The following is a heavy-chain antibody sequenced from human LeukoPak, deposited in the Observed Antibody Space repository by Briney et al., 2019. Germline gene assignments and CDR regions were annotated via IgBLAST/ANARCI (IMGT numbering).Heavy chain of an antibody. V-gene: IGHV3-53*01. CDR3: AKDGYCSSSTCRLFDY. CDR2: IYSDGNT. D-gene: IGHD2-2*03. J-gene: IGHJ4*02. CDR1: GFTFSTNH. Sequence: GGSLRLSCVASGFTFSTNHMTWVRQAPGKGPEWVSVIYSDGNTYYADSVKGRFTISRDNSKNTLYLQMNSLRAEDTAVYYCAKDGYCSSSTCRLFDYWGQGTLVTVSS.